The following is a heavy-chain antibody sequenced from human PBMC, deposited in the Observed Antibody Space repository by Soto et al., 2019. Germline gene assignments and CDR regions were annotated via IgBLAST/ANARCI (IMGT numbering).Heavy chain of an antibody. J-gene: IGHJ2*01. Sequence: QAQLVQSGTEVKEPGASVKVSCKASGYTFTDHYMHWVRQAPGQGLEWMGWINPNNGGTKSAQQFQGRVTMTRDTSISTAFMELRRLTFDDTAVYYCARGKEIPDYWNFDLWGRGMLVTVSS. D-gene: IGHD2-2*02. CDR1: GYTFTDHY. V-gene: IGHV1-2*02. CDR2: INPNNGGT. CDR3: ARGKEIPDYWNFDL.